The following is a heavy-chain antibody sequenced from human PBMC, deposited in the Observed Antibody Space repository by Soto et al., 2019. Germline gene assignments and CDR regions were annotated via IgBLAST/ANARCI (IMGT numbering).Heavy chain of an antibody. J-gene: IGHJ4*02. CDR2: IVVGSGHT. CDR1: GFTFTNSA. Sequence: QMQLAQSGPEVKKPGTSVKVSCKASGFTFTNSAIQWVRQARGQRLEWMGWIVVGSGHTNYAEKFQERLTITRDMSTSTAYMELSSLTLEGTAVYYCAAVQGGGATFHFWGPGTLVTVSS. D-gene: IGHD1-26*01. V-gene: IGHV1-58*02. CDR3: AAVQGGGATFHF.